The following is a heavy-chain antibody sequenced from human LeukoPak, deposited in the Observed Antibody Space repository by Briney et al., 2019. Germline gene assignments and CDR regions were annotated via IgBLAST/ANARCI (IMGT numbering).Heavy chain of an antibody. CDR3: ARVGYCVGECPDY. Sequence: SETLSLTCTVSGGSIGSYYWSWIRQPPGKGLEWIGYIYYSGSTNYNPSLKSRVTISVDTSKNQFSLKLSSVTAADTAVYYCARVGYCVGECPDYWGQGPLVTVSS. CDR2: IYYSGST. J-gene: IGHJ4*02. CDR1: GGSIGSYY. D-gene: IGHD2-21*01. V-gene: IGHV4-59*01.